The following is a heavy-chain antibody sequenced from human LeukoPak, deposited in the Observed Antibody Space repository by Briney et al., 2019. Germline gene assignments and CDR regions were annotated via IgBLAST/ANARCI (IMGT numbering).Heavy chain of an antibody. CDR1: GDSVSSKRAA. Sequence: SQTLSLTCAISGDSVSSKRAAWNWIRQSPSRGLEWLGRTHYRSKWYNDYAVSVKSRITINPDTSKNQFSLQLNSVTPEDTAVYYCARGPIANLNRFDPWGQGTLVTVSS. D-gene: IGHD6-13*01. CDR3: ARGPIANLNRFDP. CDR2: THYRSKWYN. V-gene: IGHV6-1*01. J-gene: IGHJ5*02.